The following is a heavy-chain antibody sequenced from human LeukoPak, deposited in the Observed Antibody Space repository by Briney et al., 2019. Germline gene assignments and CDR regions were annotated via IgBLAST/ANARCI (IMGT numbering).Heavy chain of an antibody. CDR3: AKSYGAYYYYYMDV. CDR2: IRSDGSNK. Sequence: PGGSLRLSCAASGFTFSSYGMHWVRQAPGKGLEWVAFIRSDGSNKYYADSVKGRFTISRDNSKLYLQMNSLRAEDTAVYYCAKSYGAYYYYYMDVWGKGTTVTVSS. D-gene: IGHD3-10*01. CDR1: GFTFSSYG. J-gene: IGHJ6*03. V-gene: IGHV3-30*02.